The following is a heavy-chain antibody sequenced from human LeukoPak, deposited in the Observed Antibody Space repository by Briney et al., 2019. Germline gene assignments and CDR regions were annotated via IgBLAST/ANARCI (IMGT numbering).Heavy chain of an antibody. J-gene: IGHJ5*02. CDR3: ARDRLAAAGMGWFDP. V-gene: IGHV3-30-3*01. CDR2: ISYDGSNK. Sequence: GGSLRLSCAASGFTFSTYAIHWVRQAPGKGLEWVAVISYDGSNKYYADSVKGRFTISRDNSKNTLYLQMNSLRAEDTAVYYCARDRLAAAGMGWFDPWGQGTLVTVSS. D-gene: IGHD6-13*01. CDR1: GFTFSTYA.